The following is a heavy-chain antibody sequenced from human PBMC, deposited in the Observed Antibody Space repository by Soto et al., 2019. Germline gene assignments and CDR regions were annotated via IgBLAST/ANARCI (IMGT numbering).Heavy chain of an antibody. J-gene: IGHJ6*03. CDR2: IYPGDSDT. CDR1: GYSSTSYW. CDR3: ARGDRIAARYWNYYYYYMDV. V-gene: IGHV5-51*01. D-gene: IGHD6-6*01. Sequence: GESLKISCKGSGYSSTSYWIGWVRQMPGKGLEWMGIIYPGDSDTRYSPSFQGQVTISADKSISTAYLQWSSLKASDTAMYYCARGDRIAARYWNYYYYYMDVWGKGTKVTVSS.